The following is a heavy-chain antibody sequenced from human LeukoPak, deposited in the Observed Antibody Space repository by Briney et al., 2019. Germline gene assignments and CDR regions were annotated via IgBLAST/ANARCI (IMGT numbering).Heavy chain of an antibody. CDR2: IYYSGST. CDR3: ARGNTWLGSDYYMDV. V-gene: IGHV4-39*07. CDR1: GGSLSSSSYY. J-gene: IGHJ6*03. D-gene: IGHD6-19*01. Sequence: SETLSLTCTVSGGSLSSSSYYWGWIRQPPGKGLEWIGSIYYSGSTYYNPSLKSRVTISVDTSKNQFSLKLSSVTAADTAVYYCARGNTWLGSDYYMDVWGKGTTVTISS.